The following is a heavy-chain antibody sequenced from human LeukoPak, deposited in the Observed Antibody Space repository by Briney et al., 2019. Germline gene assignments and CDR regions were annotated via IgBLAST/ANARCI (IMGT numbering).Heavy chain of an antibody. V-gene: IGHV4-59*01. D-gene: IGHD5-18*01. CDR3: ASGYSYGIDAFDI. J-gene: IGHJ3*02. CDR1: GGSISSYY. CDR2: IYYSGST. Sequence: SETLSLTCTVSGGSISSYYWSWIRQPPGKGLEWIGYIYYSGSTNYNPSLKSRVTISVYTSKNQFSLKLSSVTAADTAVYYCASGYSYGIDAFDIWGQGTMVTVSS.